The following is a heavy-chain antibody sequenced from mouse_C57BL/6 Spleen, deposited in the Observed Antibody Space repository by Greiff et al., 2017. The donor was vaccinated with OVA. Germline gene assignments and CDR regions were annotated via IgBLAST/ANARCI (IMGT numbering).Heavy chain of an antibody. CDR3: ARRTGTKPFYFDY. V-gene: IGHV5-4*03. J-gene: IGHJ2*01. CDR1: GFTFSSYA. Sequence: EVKLMESGGGLVKPGGSLKLSCAASGFTFSSYAMSWVRQTPEKRLEWVATISDGGSYTYYPDNVKGRFTISRDNAKNNLYLQMSHLKSEDTAMYYCARRTGTKPFYFDYWGQGTTLTVSS. CDR2: ISDGGSYT. D-gene: IGHD4-1*01.